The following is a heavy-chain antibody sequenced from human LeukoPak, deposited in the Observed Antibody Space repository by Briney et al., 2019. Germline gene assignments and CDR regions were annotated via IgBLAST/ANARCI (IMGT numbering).Heavy chain of an antibody. CDR2: IRYDGSNK. D-gene: IGHD2-15*01. CDR3: AKFSEYCSGGSCFDAFDI. Sequence: SGGSLRLSCAASGFTFSSYGMHWVRRAPGKGLEWVAFIRYDGSNKYYADSVKGRFTISRDNSKDTLYLQMNSLRAEDTAVYYCAKFSEYCSGGSCFDAFDIWGQGTMVTVSS. V-gene: IGHV3-30*02. CDR1: GFTFSSYG. J-gene: IGHJ3*02.